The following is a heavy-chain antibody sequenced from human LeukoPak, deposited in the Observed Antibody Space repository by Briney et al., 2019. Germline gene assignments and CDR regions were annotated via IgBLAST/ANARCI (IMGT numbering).Heavy chain of an antibody. V-gene: IGHV1-46*01. CDR1: GYTFTSYY. CDR3: ARNGPGESCEN. J-gene: IGHJ4*02. D-gene: IGHD1-26*01. Sequence: ASVKVSCKASGYTFTSYYMHWVRQAPGQGLEWMGIINPSGGSTSYAQKFQGRVTMTRDTSISTAYMELSRLRSDDTAVYYCARNGPGESCENWGQGTLVTVSS. CDR2: INPSGGST.